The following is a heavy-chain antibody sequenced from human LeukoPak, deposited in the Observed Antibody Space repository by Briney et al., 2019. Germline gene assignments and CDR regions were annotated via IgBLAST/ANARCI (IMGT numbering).Heavy chain of an antibody. D-gene: IGHD4-17*01. Sequence: SQTLSLTCTVSGGSISSGGYYWSWIRQHPGKGLEWIGYIYYSGSTYYNPSLKSRVTISVDTSKNQFSLELSSVTAADTAVYYCARDLYGDYVAAFDIWGQGTMVTVSS. V-gene: IGHV4-31*03. CDR1: GGSISSGGYY. CDR3: ARDLYGDYVAAFDI. J-gene: IGHJ3*02. CDR2: IYYSGST.